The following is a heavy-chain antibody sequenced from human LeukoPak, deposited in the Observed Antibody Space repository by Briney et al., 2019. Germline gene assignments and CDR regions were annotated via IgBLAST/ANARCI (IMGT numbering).Heavy chain of an antibody. CDR2: ISSDGGGT. CDR1: GFIFNNYG. D-gene: IGHD3-22*01. J-gene: IGHJ5*02. CDR3: AKGSSGYFVDL. V-gene: IGHV3-23*01. Sequence: QSGGSLRLSCAASGFIFNNYGPIWVRQAPGKGLEWVSAISSDGGGTNYADFVRGRFTISRDNSKNTLFLQMNSLRAEDTALYYCAKGSSGYFVDLWGQGTLVTVSS.